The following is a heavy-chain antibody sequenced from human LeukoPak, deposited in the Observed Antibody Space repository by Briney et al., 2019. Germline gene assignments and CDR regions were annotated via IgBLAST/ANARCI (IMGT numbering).Heavy chain of an antibody. V-gene: IGHV4-39*07. CDR2: IYYSGST. CDR3: ARDWGGGTYYFDY. CDR1: GGSISSSSYY. Sequence: SETLSLTCTVSGGSISSSSYYWGWIRQPPGKGLEWIGSIYYSGSTYYNPSLKSRVTISVDTSKNQFSLKLSSVTAADAAVYYCARDWGGGTYYFDYWGQGTLVTVSS. J-gene: IGHJ4*02. D-gene: IGHD2-21*01.